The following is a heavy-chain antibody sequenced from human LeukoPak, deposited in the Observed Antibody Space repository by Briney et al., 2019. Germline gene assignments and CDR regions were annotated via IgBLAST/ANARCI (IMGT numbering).Heavy chain of an antibody. CDR2: IYHSGST. D-gene: IGHD1-26*01. V-gene: IGHV4-30-2*01. Sequence: SETLSLTCAVSGGSISSGGYSWSWIRQPPGKGLEWIGYIYHSGSTNYNPSLKSRVTISVDTSKNQFSLKLSSVTAADTAVYYCARGRSGSYFWGQGTLVTVSS. CDR1: GGSISSGGYS. CDR3: ARGRSGSYF. J-gene: IGHJ4*02.